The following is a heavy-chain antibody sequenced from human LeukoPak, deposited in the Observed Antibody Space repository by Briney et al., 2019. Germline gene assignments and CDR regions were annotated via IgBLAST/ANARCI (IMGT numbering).Heavy chain of an antibody. CDR3: ARGYYDSSGYACFDY. CDR2: IYPGDSDT. CDR1: GYRFSSCW. J-gene: IGHJ4*02. Sequence: GESLKISCKASGYRFSSCWIGWVRQMPGKGLEWMGLIYPGDSDTRYSPSSQGHISISADKSISTAYLQWSSLKASDTAMYYCARGYYDSSGYACFDYWGQGTLVTVSS. V-gene: IGHV5-51*01. D-gene: IGHD3-22*01.